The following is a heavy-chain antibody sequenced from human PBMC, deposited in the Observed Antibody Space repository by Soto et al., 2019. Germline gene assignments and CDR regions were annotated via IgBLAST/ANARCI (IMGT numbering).Heavy chain of an antibody. CDR2: ISGSGGST. D-gene: IGHD2-8*01. V-gene: IGHV3-23*01. CDR3: AKDPGTNGVCYWYNWFDP. Sequence: GGSLRLSCAASGFTFSSYAMSWVRQAPGKGLEWVSAISGSGGSTYYADSVKGRFTISRDNSKNTLYLQMNSLRAEDTAVYYCAKDPGTNGVCYWYNWFDPWGQGTLVTVSS. CDR1: GFTFSSYA. J-gene: IGHJ5*02.